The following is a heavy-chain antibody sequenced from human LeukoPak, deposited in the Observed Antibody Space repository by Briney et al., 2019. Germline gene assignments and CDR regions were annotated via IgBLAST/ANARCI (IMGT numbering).Heavy chain of an antibody. CDR1: GYTFTSYY. V-gene: IGHV1-46*01. CDR2: MNPSGGST. Sequence: ASVKVSCKASGYTFTSYYMHWVRQAPGQGLEWMGIMNPSGGSTSYAQKFQGRVTMTRDTSTSTVYMELSSLRSEDTAVYYCARDPNRATHQWVHYYYYMDVWGKGTTVTVSS. CDR3: ARDPNRATHQWVHYYYYMDV. D-gene: IGHD5-12*01. J-gene: IGHJ6*03.